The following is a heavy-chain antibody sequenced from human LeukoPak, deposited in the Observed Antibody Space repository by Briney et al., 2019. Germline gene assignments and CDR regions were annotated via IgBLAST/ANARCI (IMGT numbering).Heavy chain of an antibody. J-gene: IGHJ4*02. V-gene: IGHV1-69*13. CDR2: IIPIFGTA. D-gene: IGHD3-3*01. CDR3: ARAPYDFWSGYYPPFDY. Sequence: ASVKVSCKASGGTFISYAISWVRQAPGQGLEWMGGIIPIFGTANYAQKFQGRVTITADESTSRAYMELSSLRSEDTAVYYCARAPYDFWSGYYPPFDYWGQGTLVTVSS. CDR1: GGTFISYA.